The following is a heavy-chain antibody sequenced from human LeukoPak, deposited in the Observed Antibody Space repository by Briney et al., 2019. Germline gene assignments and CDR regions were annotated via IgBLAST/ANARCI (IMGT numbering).Heavy chain of an antibody. CDR1: GYSISNGYY. V-gene: IGHV4-38-2*01. CDR2: LYHSDSA. Sequence: SETLSPTCAVSGYSISNGYYWVCIRQPPGRGLEWIGSLYHSDSAYYNTSLRSRVSMSVDTSKNQFSLTLSFVTAADTAVYYCARQHDSYYYYYIDVWGSGTTVTVSS. CDR3: ARQHDSYYYYYIDV. J-gene: IGHJ6*03.